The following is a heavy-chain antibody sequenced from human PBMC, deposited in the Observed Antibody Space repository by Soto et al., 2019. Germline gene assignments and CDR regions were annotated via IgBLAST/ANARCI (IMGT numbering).Heavy chain of an antibody. CDR2: ISYDGSNK. D-gene: IGHD6-13*01. Sequence: PGGSLRLSCAASGFTFSSYGMHWVRQAPGKGLEWVAVISYDGSNKYYADSVKGRFTISRDNSKNTLYLQMNSLRAEDTAVYYCAKDKSGYSSSHPYGMDVWGQGTTVTDSS. CDR1: GFTFSSYG. V-gene: IGHV3-30*18. J-gene: IGHJ6*02. CDR3: AKDKSGYSSSHPYGMDV.